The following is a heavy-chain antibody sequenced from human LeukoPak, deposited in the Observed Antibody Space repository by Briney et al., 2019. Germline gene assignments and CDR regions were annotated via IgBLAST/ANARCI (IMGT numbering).Heavy chain of an antibody. D-gene: IGHD2-2*01. Sequence: GGSLRLSCAASGFTFSTYWMSRVRQAPGKGLEWVVNIKQDGSEKYYVDSVKGRFTTSRDNAKNSLYLQMNSLRAEDTAVYYCARDEIVVVPAAIEYYYYYYGMDDWGQGTTVTVSS. CDR2: IKQDGSEK. J-gene: IGHJ6*02. CDR1: GFTFSTYW. CDR3: ARDEIVVVPAAIEYYYYYYGMDD. V-gene: IGHV3-7*01.